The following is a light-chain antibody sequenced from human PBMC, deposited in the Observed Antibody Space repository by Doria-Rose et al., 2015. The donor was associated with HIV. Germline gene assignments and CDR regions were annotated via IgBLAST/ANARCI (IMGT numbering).Light chain of an antibody. CDR1: QSLLYTSKNY. J-gene: IGKJ3*01. Sequence: TQSPESLGMSLGEWATLDCKSNQSLLYTSKNYLAWYQQKPGQPPKLLIYWASTRQSGVPARFSGSGSGTDFTLTISSLEAEDVAVYYCQQYYDTPSFGPGTTVDIK. CDR3: QQYYDTPS. CDR2: WAS. V-gene: IGKV4-1*01.